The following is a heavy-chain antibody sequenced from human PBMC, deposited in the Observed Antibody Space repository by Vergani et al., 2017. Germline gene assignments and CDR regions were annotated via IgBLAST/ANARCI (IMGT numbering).Heavy chain of an antibody. CDR1: GDSISSGVYY. Sequence: QVQLQESGPGLVKPSQTLSLTCSVSGDSISSGVYYWNWIRQHPGKGLEWIGYIYSTGSTHHNPSLRRRINMSVDTSKNQFSLKLNSVTAADQAMYYCARVGGYDEGDAFRIGYFDSWGQGILVTVSS. CDR2: IYSTGST. J-gene: IGHJ4*02. V-gene: IGHV4-31*03. D-gene: IGHD3-22*01. CDR3: ARVGGYDEGDAFRIGYFDS.